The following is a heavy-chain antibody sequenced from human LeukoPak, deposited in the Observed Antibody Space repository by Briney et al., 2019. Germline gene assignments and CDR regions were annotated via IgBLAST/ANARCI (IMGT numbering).Heavy chain of an antibody. V-gene: IGHV4-59*01. Sequence: SETLSLTCTVSGGSISSYYWSWLRQPPGKGLELLGYIYYSGSTNYNPSLKSRVTISVDTSKNQFSLKLSSVTAADTAVYYCARGFRGYYYYYYGMDVWGQGTTVTVSS. CDR3: ARGFRGYYYYYYGMDV. CDR2: IYYSGST. CDR1: GGSISSYY. D-gene: IGHD3-22*01. J-gene: IGHJ6*02.